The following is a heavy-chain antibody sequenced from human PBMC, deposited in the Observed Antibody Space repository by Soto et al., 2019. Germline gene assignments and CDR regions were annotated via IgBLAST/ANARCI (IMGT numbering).Heavy chain of an antibody. V-gene: IGHV4-39*01. J-gene: IGHJ4*02. Sequence: SETLSLTCTVSGVSIISSSYYWGWIRQPPGKGLEWIGSIYYSGSTYYNPSLKSRVTISVDTSKNQFSLKLSSVTAADTAVYYCARLSSIVLMVYASSYFDYWGQGTLVTVSS. D-gene: IGHD2-8*01. CDR3: ARLSSIVLMVYASSYFDY. CDR1: GVSIISSSYY. CDR2: IYYSGST.